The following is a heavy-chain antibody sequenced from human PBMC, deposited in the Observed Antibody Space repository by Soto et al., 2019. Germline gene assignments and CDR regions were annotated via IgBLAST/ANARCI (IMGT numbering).Heavy chain of an antibody. CDR3: AATIFYYGMDV. CDR2: FYPGDSDA. V-gene: IGHV5-51*01. Sequence: GESLKISCQGSGYPFTNYWIGWARRRPGKGPEWMVIFYPGDSDAEYNPSFQGQVTISADKSITTTYLQWSSIKASDTAIYYCAATIFYYGMDVWGLGTPVTVSS. CDR1: GYPFTNYW. J-gene: IGHJ6*02. D-gene: IGHD3-3*01.